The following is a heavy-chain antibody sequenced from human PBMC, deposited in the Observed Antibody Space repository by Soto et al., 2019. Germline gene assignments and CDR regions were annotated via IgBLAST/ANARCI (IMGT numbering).Heavy chain of an antibody. D-gene: IGHD5-18*01. CDR1: GGTFRNDI. CDR3: ARHGYSYGGGYFDY. J-gene: IGHJ4*02. Sequence: SVKVSCKASGGTFRNDIITWVRQAPGQGLEWMGRIVLLLDITNYAQKFQGRVTITADKSTGTGYMELNSLRAEDTAVYYCARHGYSYGGGYFDYWGQGTLVTVSS. V-gene: IGHV1-69*02. CDR2: IVLLLDIT.